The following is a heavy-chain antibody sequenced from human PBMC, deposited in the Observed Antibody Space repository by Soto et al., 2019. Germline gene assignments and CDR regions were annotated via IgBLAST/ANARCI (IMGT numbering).Heavy chain of an antibody. J-gene: IGHJ4*02. CDR1: GFTVSSNY. CDR2: IYSGGST. V-gene: IGHV3-66*01. D-gene: IGHD3-16*02. CDR3: ARDTVIGQPFDY. Sequence: GGSLRLSCAASGFTVSSNYMSWVRQAPGKGLEWVSVIYSGGSTYYADSVKGRFTISRDNSKNTLYLQMNSLRAEDTAVYYCARDTVIGQPFDYWGQGTLVTVSS.